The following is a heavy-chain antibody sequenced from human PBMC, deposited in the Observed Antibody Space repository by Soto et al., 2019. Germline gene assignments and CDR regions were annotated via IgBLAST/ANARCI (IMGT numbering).Heavy chain of an antibody. CDR3: ARGGRVRFLEWFPNPKFDY. CDR2: IYHSGST. CDR1: GGSISSSNW. J-gene: IGHJ4*02. D-gene: IGHD3-3*01. Sequence: SETLSLTCAVSGGSISSSNWWSWVRQPPGKGLEWIGEIYHSGSTNYNPSLKSRVTISVDKSKNQFSLKLSSVTAADTAVYYCARGGRVRFLEWFPNPKFDYWGQGTLVTVSS. V-gene: IGHV4-4*02.